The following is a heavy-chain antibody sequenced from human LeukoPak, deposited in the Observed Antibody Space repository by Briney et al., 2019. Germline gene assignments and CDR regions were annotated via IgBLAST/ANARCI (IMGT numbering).Heavy chain of an antibody. D-gene: IGHD5-24*01. Sequence: QPGGSLRLSCAASGFTFSRYWMHWVRQAPGKGLVWVSRINSDGYSTTYADFVKGRFTISRDNAKNTLYLQMKSLRADDTAVYYCARVRRDAYNLGDYWGQGTLVSVSS. CDR1: GFTFSRYW. J-gene: IGHJ4*02. V-gene: IGHV3-74*01. CDR2: INSDGYST. CDR3: ARVRRDAYNLGDY.